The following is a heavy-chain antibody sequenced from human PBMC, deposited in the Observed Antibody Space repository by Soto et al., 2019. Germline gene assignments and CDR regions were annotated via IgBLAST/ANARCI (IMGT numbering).Heavy chain of an antibody. CDR3: ATYTGYDSYYFDS. J-gene: IGHJ4*02. D-gene: IGHD5-12*01. CDR1: GFTFSGSG. V-gene: IGHV3-73*01. CDR2: IRTKANTYAT. Sequence: EVQLVESGGGLVQPGGSLKVSCAASGFTFSGSGMHWVRQASGKGLEWIGHIRTKANTYATAYAASVKGRFTISRDDSRSTAYLLMNSLKTEDTAVYYCATYTGYDSYYFDSWGRGILVTVSS.